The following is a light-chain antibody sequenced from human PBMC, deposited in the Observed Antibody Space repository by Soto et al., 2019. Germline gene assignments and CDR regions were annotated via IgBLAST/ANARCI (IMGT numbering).Light chain of an antibody. CDR2: DVF. CDR1: RDIDNY. V-gene: IGKV1-33*01. CDR3: DQYDNRPFT. Sequence: DIQMTQSPSSLSASVGDRVTITCQASRDIDNYLNWNQQKPGKAPNLLIYDVFNLATGVPLWFSASRSWTHFTLTISSLQPEDIGTYYWDQYDNRPFTFGLRTKLEIK. J-gene: IGKJ2*01.